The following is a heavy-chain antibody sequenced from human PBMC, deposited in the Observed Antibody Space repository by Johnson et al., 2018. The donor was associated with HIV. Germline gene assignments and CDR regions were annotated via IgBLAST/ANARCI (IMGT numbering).Heavy chain of an antibody. D-gene: IGHD3-22*01. CDR2: ISSSGGTT. J-gene: IGHJ3*02. Sequence: QVQLVESGGGLVKPGGSLRLSCAASGFIFSDYYMSWIRQAPGKGLEWVSYISSSGGTTYYADSVKGRFTISRDNSKNTLYLQMSSLRAEDTAVYYYDSSPADAFDIWGQGTMVTVSS. CDR1: GFIFSDYY. V-gene: IGHV3-11*04. CDR3: DSSPADAFDI.